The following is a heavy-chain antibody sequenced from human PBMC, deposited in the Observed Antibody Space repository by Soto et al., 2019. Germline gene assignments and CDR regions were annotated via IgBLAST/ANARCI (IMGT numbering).Heavy chain of an antibody. Sequence: PGGSLRLSCAASGFSVSNFLMHWVRQNQGKGLVWVSRINSDDTSSSYAASVKGRFTISRDNAKNTLYLQMNSLRAEDTAVYYCARGCLWGGHYYFDYWVQGSLVTGSS. CDR1: GFSVSNFL. V-gene: IGHV3-74*01. D-gene: IGHD3-16*01. CDR3: ARGCLWGGHYYFDY. CDR2: INSDDTSS. J-gene: IGHJ4*02.